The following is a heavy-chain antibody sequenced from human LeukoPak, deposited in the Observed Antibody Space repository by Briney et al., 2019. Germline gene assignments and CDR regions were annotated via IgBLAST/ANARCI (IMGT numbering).Heavy chain of an antibody. D-gene: IGHD1-26*01. V-gene: IGHV3-23*01. CDR3: AKAAPGGATWFGDAFDI. CDR1: GFTFSSYA. Sequence: GGSLRLSCAASGFTFSSYAMSWVRQAPGKGLEWVSAISGSGGSIYYADSVKGRFTISRDNSKNTLYLQMNSLRAEDTAVYYCAKAAPGGATWFGDAFDIWGQGTMVTVSS. CDR2: ISGSGGSI. J-gene: IGHJ3*02.